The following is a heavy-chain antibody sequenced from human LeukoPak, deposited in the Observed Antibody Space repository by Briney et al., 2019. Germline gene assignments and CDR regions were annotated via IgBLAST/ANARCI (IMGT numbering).Heavy chain of an antibody. CDR1: GGSFSGYY. Sequence: SETLSLTCAVYGGSFSGYYWSWIRQPPGKGLEWIGEINHSGSTNYNPSLTSQVTISVDTSKHQFSLKLSSVTAADTAVYYCARGRDTLRSRGNTSFDYWGQGTLVTVSS. CDR3: ARGRDTLRSRGNTSFDY. CDR2: INHSGST. V-gene: IGHV4-34*01. D-gene: IGHD3-16*01. J-gene: IGHJ4*02.